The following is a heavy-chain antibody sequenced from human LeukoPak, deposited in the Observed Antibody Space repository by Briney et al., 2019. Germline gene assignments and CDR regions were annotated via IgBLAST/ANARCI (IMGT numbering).Heavy chain of an antibody. CDR1: GFTFSNYW. D-gene: IGHD3-16*01. Sequence: GGSLRLSCAASGFTFSNYWMHWVRQAPGKGLEWVSRINERATIISYADSVKGRFTISRENARNTLYLQMNSLTAEDTAVYYCVRDLISVWTPGDDFDHWGQGTLVAVSS. J-gene: IGHJ4*02. V-gene: IGHV3-74*01. CDR2: INERATII. CDR3: VRDLISVWTPGDDFDH.